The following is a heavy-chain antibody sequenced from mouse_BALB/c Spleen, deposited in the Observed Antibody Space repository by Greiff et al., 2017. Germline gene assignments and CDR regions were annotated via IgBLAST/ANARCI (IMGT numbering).Heavy chain of an antibody. CDR2: IDPSDSET. D-gene: IGHD1-1*01. V-gene: IGHV1-69*02. CDR3: ARDYYGSSYFDY. Sequence: QVQLQQPGAELVKPGAPVKLSCKASGYTFTSYWMNWVKQRPGRGLEWIGRIDPSDSETHYNQKFKDKATLTVDKSSSTAYIQLSSLTSEDSAVYYCARDYYGSSYFDYWGQGTTLTVSS. CDR1: GYTFTSYW. J-gene: IGHJ2*01.